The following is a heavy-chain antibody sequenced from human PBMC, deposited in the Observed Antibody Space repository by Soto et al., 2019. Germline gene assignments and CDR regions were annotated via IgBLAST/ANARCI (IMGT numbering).Heavy chain of an antibody. V-gene: IGHV4-34*01. D-gene: IGHD2-21*01. CDR1: GGSFSGYY. CDR2: INHSGST. Sequence: QVQLQQWGAGLLKPSETLSLTCAVYGGSFSGYYWSWIRQPPGKGLEWIGEINHSGSTNYNPSLKSRVTISVDTSKNQFSLKLSSVTAADTAVYYCARGSGHPGDGGYWGQGTLVTVSS. J-gene: IGHJ4*02. CDR3: ARGSGHPGDGGY.